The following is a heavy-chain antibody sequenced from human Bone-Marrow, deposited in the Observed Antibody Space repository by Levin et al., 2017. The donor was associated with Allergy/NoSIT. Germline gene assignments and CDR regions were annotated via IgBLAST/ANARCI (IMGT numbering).Heavy chain of an antibody. D-gene: IGHD3-10*01. Sequence: ASVKVSCKTSGYTFTSYSISWVRQAPGQGLEWMGSNSPHNDNTNYGQTFQGRVTLTTDTSTRTAYMELTNLRSDDTAVYYCAMMSRSSSDFWGQGTLVTVSS. J-gene: IGHJ4*02. CDR2: NSPHNDNT. V-gene: IGHV1-18*01. CDR1: GYTFTSYS. CDR3: AMMSRSSSDF.